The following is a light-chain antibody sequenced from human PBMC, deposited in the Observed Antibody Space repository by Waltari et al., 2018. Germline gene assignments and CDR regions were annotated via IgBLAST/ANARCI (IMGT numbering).Light chain of an antibody. Sequence: QLVLTQSPSASASLGASVSLTCTLSSGHSYYAIAWHQQQPKQGPRYLIKFIREGSHTKGDGIPDRFSGSSSGAERYLTISSLQSEDAADYYCQTWGTGIWVFGGGTKLTVL. CDR3: QTWGTGIWV. CDR1: SGHSYYA. CDR2: FIREGSH. V-gene: IGLV4-69*01. J-gene: IGLJ3*02.